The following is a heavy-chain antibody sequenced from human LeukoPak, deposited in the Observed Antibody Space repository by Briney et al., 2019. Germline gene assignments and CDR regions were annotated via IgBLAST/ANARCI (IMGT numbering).Heavy chain of an antibody. Sequence: SETLSLTCTVSGGSISGYYWSWIRQPPGKGLEWIGYIYYRGSTNYNPSLMSRASISVDTSKNQFSLKLDSLTAADTAVYYCVRRGVLWFGELFYYYFDLWGRGTLVAVSS. J-gene: IGHJ2*01. V-gene: IGHV4-59*01. D-gene: IGHD3-10*01. CDR2: IYYRGST. CDR1: GGSISGYY. CDR3: VRRGVLWFGELFYYYFDL.